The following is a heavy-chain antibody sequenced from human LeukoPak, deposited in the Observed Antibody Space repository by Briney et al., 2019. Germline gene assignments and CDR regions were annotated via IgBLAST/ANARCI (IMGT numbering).Heavy chain of an antibody. J-gene: IGHJ5*02. Sequence: PSETLSLTCAVYGESFSGYYWSWIRQPPGKGLEWIGEIYDSGSTNYNPSLKSRVTISVDTSKKQFSLKLSSVTAADTAVYYCARVKVELRRAGWFDPWGQGTLVTVSS. CDR1: GESFSGYY. D-gene: IGHD1-7*01. CDR3: ARVKVELRRAGWFDP. CDR2: IYDSGST. V-gene: IGHV4-34*01.